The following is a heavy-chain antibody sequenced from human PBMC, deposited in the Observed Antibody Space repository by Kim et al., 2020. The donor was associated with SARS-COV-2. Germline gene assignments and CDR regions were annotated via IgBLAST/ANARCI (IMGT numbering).Heavy chain of an antibody. J-gene: IGHJ5*02. CDR3: AVVTQGNCFDP. CDR2: IYYSGST. D-gene: IGHD2-21*02. V-gene: IGHV4-61*03. Sequence: SETLSLTCTVSGGSVSSGSYHWSWIRQPPGKGLEWIGDIYYSGSTTYNPSLKSRVTILLDTSKNNFSLKLTSVTTADTAVYYCAVVTQGNCFDPWGQGTLVTVSS. CDR1: GGSVSSGSYH.